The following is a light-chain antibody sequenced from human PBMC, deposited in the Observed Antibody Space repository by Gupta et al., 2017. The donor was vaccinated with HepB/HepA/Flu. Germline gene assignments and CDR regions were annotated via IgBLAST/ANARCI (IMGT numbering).Light chain of an antibody. J-gene: IGKJ1*01. CDR3: QQYGTSPST. Sequence: GTLSLSPGERATLSCRASQSVTGSYLAWYQQKPDQAPRLLIYGASSRASGIPDRFSGSGSGTDFTLTISRLEPEDFAVYYCQQYGTSPSTFGQGTKVEIK. V-gene: IGKV3-20*01. CDR2: GAS. CDR1: QSVTGSY.